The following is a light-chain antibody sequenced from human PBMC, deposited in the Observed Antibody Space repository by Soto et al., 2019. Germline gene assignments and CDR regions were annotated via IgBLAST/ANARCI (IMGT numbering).Light chain of an antibody. CDR3: QQYGSSPVT. V-gene: IGKV3-20*01. J-gene: IGKJ5*01. CDR1: QRVSSSY. CDR2: GAS. Sequence: EIVLTQSPGTLSLSPGESATLSCRASQRVSSSYLGWYQQKPGQAPRLLIYGASSRATGIPDRFSGSGSGTDFTLTISRLEPEDFAVYYCQQYGSSPVTFGQGARLEIK.